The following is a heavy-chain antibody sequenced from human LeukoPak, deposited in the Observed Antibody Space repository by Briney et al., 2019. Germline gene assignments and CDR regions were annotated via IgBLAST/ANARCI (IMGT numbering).Heavy chain of an antibody. CDR1: GFTFSSYT. V-gene: IGHV3-48*04. J-gene: IGHJ4*02. D-gene: IGHD3-22*01. CDR3: ARGHSSTYYFNY. CDR2: ISSSSSTI. Sequence: GGSLRLSCAASGFTFSSYTLNWVRQAPGKGLEWLAFISSSSSTINYADSVKGRFTISRDNANNSLYLQMNSLRAEDTAVYYCARGHSSTYYFNYWGQGTLVTVSS.